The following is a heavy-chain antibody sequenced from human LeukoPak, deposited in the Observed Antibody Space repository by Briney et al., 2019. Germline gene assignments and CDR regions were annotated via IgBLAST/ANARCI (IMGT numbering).Heavy chain of an antibody. CDR3: ARMGIAAAAVYYGMDV. CDR1: GGSFSGYY. V-gene: IGHV4-34*01. D-gene: IGHD6-13*01. J-gene: IGHJ6*04. CDR2: INHSGST. Sequence: PSETLSLTCAVYGGSFSGYYWSWIRQPPGKGLEWIGEINHSGSTNYNPSLKSRVTISVDTSKNQFSLKLSSVTAADTAVYYCARMGIAAAAVYYGMDVWGKGTTVTVSS.